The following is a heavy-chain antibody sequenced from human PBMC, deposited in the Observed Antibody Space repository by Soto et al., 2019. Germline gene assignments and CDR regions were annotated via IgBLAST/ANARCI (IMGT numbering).Heavy chain of an antibody. CDR1: GFTFSGYW. V-gene: IGHV3-7*03. Sequence: GGSLRLSCVASGFTFSGYWMSWVRQAPGKGLEWVANIQQDGGEKSYVDSVKGRFTISRDNPQNSLYLQMNSLRAEDTAVYYCERRRDGYYFDYWGQGTMVTV. CDR3: ERRRDGYYFDY. J-gene: IGHJ4*02. D-gene: IGHD5-12*01. CDR2: IQQDGGEK.